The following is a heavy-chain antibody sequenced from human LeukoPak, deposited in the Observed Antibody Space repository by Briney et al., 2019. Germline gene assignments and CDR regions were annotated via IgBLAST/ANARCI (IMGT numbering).Heavy chain of an antibody. V-gene: IGHV4-59*01. CDR2: IYYSGST. CDR3: ARDQYYYGSGSYTH. Sequence: SETLSLTCTVSGGSISSYYWSWIRQPPGKGLEWIGYIYYSGSTNYNPSLKSRVTMSVDTSKNQFSLKLSSVTAADTAVYYCARDQYYYGSGSYTHWGQGTLVTVSS. CDR1: GGSISSYY. J-gene: IGHJ4*02. D-gene: IGHD3-10*01.